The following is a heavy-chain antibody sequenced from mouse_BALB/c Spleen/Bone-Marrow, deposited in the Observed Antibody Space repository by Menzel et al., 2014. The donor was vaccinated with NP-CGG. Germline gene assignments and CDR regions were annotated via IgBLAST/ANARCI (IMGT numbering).Heavy chain of an antibody. CDR1: GHMFTSFW. D-gene: IGHD2-4*01. CDR2: ISPSDGYT. CDR3: VRAGTMITTWDDY. J-gene: IGHJ2*01. V-gene: IGHV1-69*02. Sequence: VKLQESAAELVWPWASVTLSFKASGHMFTSFWMNWVKQRLGQGLEWIGHISPSDGYTNYNQNFKDKATLTVDKSSSTAYMQLSSPTSEDSAGYYCVRAGTMITTWDDYWGQGTTLTVSS.